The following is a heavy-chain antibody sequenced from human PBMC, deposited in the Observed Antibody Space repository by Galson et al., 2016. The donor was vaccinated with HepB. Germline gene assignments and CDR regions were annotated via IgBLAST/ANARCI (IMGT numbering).Heavy chain of an antibody. CDR2: IKQDGSEK. D-gene: IGHD3-22*01. CDR3: ATMFYYYNTGFDRVDAFDI. CDR1: GFIFSGYW. V-gene: IGHV3-7*01. Sequence: SLRLSCAASGFIFSGYWMNWVRQAPGKGLEWVADIKQDGSEKYYVDSVEGRFTVSRDNAKNSLYLQMNSLSAEDTAVYYCATMFYYYNTGFDRVDAFDIWGQGTMVTVSS. J-gene: IGHJ3*02.